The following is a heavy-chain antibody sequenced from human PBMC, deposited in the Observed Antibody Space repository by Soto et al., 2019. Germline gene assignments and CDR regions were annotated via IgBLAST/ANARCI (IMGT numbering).Heavy chain of an antibody. CDR2: MNPNSGNT. V-gene: IGHV1-8*01. CDR3: ARGGVFFFAAPTNPFDY. J-gene: IGHJ4*02. Sequence: ASVKVSCKASGYTFTSYDINWVRQATGQGLEWMGWMNPNSGNTGYAQKLQGRVTMTRNTSISTAYMELSSLRSEDTAVYYCARGGVFFFAAPTNPFDYWGQGTLVTVSS. D-gene: IGHD3-10*01. CDR1: GYTFTSYD.